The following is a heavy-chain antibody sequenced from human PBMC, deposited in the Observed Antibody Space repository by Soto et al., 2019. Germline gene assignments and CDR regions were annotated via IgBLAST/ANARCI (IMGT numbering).Heavy chain of an antibody. J-gene: IGHJ6*02. CDR1: GFTVSSNY. CDR3: ARESIAVAGYSYYYYYGMDV. CDR2: IYSGGST. V-gene: IGHV3-53*02. D-gene: IGHD6-19*01. Sequence: EVQLVETGGGLIQPGGSLRLSCAASGFTVSSNYMSWVRQAPGKGLEWVSVIYSGGSTCYADSVKGRFTISRDNSKNTLYLQMNSLRAEDTAVYYCARESIAVAGYSYYYYYGMDVWGQGTTVTVSS.